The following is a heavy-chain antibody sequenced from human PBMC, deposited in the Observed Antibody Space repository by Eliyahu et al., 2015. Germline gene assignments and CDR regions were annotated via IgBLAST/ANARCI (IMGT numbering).Heavy chain of an antibody. V-gene: IGHV3-23*01. CDR2: IRSRGDIT. Sequence: EVQLLESGGGLVRPGGSLRLSCAASGFTFSNYAMNWVRQAPGKGLGWVSSIRSRGDITYYVDSVKGRFTISRDNSKNTVYLQMDSLRAEDTAVYYCAKRPDCSGGTCFDHWGQGTLVTVSS. CDR1: GFTFSNYA. CDR3: AKRPDCSGGTCFDH. D-gene: IGHD2-15*01. J-gene: IGHJ4*02.